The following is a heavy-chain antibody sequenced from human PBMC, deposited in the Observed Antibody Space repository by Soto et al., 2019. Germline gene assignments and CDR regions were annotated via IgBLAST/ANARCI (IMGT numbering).Heavy chain of an antibody. CDR3: AKLGSISWSPHYSFDY. V-gene: IGHV3-23*01. CDR2: ITGSGDDT. J-gene: IGHJ4*02. CDR1: GFTFSNYA. D-gene: IGHD6-6*01. Sequence: PGGSLRLACEASGFTFSNYAMGWVRQAPVKGLEWLSAITGSGDDTYSVDSVKGRFTISRDNSRNTLYLQMNSLGAEDTAIYYCAKLGSISWSPHYSFDYCGQGTLVTVSS.